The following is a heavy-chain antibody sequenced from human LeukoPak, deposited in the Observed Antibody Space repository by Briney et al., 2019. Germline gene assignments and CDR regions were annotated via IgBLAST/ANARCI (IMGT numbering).Heavy chain of an antibody. Sequence: PGGSLRLSCAASGFTFSTFAMIWVRQPPGKGLEWVSSIFPSGGEIHYADSVRGRFTISRDNSKSTLSLQMNSLRAEDTAVYYCAKDEDSSSWHWAAFDIWGQGTMVTVSP. CDR2: IFPSGGEI. V-gene: IGHV3-23*01. CDR1: GFTFSTFA. CDR3: AKDEDSSSWHWAAFDI. J-gene: IGHJ3*02. D-gene: IGHD6-13*01.